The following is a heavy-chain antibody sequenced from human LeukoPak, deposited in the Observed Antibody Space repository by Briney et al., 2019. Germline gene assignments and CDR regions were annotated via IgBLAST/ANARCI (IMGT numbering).Heavy chain of an antibody. J-gene: IGHJ4*02. V-gene: IGHV4-61*01. CDR1: GGSVSSGSYY. CDR3: ARGSKAAPGTFDY. Sequence: SEALSLTCTVSGGSVSSGSYYWSWIRQPPGKGLEWIGYIYYTGSTDYNPSLKSRVAISVDTSKNQFSLKLSSVTAADTAVYYCARGSKAAPGTFDYWGQGTLVTVSS. D-gene: IGHD6-13*01. CDR2: IYYTGST.